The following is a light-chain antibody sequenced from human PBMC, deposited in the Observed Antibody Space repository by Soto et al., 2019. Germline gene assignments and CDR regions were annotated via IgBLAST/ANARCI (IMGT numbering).Light chain of an antibody. CDR2: GAS. V-gene: IGKV3-20*01. Sequence: EIVLTQSPGTLSLSPGDTATLSCRASQSVSSNNLAWYHQKPGQTPRLLIYGASSRATGIPDRFSGSGSGTDFTLTISRLEPEYFAVYYCQQYDNSITFGQGTRLEIE. CDR1: QSVSSNN. CDR3: QQYDNSIT. J-gene: IGKJ5*01.